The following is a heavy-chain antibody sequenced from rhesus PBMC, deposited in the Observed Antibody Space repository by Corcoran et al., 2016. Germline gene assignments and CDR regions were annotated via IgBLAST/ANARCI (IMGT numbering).Heavy chain of an antibody. CDR1: GYSISSGYG. CDR2: IGGSSGST. CDR3: ARWIQWVQLDY. J-gene: IGHJ4*01. Sequence: QVQLQESGPGLVKPSETPSLTCAVSGYSISSGYGWCWIRQPPGKGLEWIGYIGGSSGSTNYNPSRRSRFTISKATYKNQFARKLRSVTAADTAVYYCARWIQWVQLDYWGQGVLVTVSS. V-gene: IGHV4-127*01. D-gene: IGHD5-30*01.